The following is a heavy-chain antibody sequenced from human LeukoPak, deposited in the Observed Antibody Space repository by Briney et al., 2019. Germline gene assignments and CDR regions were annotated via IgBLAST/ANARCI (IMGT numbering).Heavy chain of an antibody. CDR3: ARDGVYGDYDLDAFDI. V-gene: IGHV3-66*01. D-gene: IGHD4-17*01. CDR2: IYSGGST. J-gene: IGHJ3*02. Sequence: GGSLRLSCAASGFTVSSNYMSWVRQAPGKGLEWVSVIYSGGSTYYADSVKGRFTISRDNSKNTLYLQMNSLRAEDTAVYHCARDGVYGDYDLDAFDIWGQGTMVTVSS. CDR1: GFTVSSNY.